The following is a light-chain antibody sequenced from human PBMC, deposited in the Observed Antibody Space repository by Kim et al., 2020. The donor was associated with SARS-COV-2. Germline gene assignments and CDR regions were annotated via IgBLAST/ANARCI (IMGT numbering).Light chain of an antibody. CDR1: SGTIASNY. CDR3: QSYDSSKPWV. Sequence: TETIACTRSSGTIASNYVEWYQQRPGSAPTTVFYEDNQRPSGVPDRFSGSIDSSSNSASLTISGLKTEDEADYYCQSYDSSKPWVFGGGTQLTVL. J-gene: IGLJ3*02. V-gene: IGLV6-57*03. CDR2: EDN.